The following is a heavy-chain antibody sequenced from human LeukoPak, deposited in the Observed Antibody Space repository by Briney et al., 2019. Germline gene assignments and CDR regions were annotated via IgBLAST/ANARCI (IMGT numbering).Heavy chain of an antibody. Sequence: SQALSLRWTVAGSYISSGDHYWAWIRQPPGEGAGRSGYIYYSGSTYYNPSLKSRISISVDTSKNQFSLKMTSVNAADTAIYYCAREVFGGSYPHFDYWGQGTLVTVSS. V-gene: IGHV4-30-4*01. CDR2: IYYSGST. J-gene: IGHJ4*02. CDR1: GSYISSGDHY. CDR3: AREVFGGSYPHFDY. D-gene: IGHD1-26*01.